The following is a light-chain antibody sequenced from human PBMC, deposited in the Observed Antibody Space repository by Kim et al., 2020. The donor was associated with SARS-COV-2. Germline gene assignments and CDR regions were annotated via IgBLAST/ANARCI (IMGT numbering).Light chain of an antibody. CDR3: QQRSNWQNT. CDR1: QSVSSY. J-gene: IGKJ2*01. CDR2: AAS. V-gene: IGKV3-11*01. Sequence: EIVLTQSPASLSLFPGERATLSCRASQSVSSYLGWYQQKPGQAPRLLIYAASNRATGIPARFSGSGSGTDFTLTISSLEPEDFAVYYCQQRSNWQNTFGQGTKLEI.